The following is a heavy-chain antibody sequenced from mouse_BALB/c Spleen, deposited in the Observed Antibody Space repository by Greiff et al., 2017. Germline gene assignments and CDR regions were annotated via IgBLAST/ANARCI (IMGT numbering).Heavy chain of an antibody. CDR3: ASYYGNYDYAMDY. CDR2: ISSGGGST. D-gene: IGHD2-1*01. Sequence: EVKLMESGGGLVKPGGSLKLSCAASGFAFSSYDMSWVRQTPEKRLEWVAYISSGGGSTYYPDTVKGRFTISRDNAKNTLYLQMSSLKSEDTAMYYCASYYGNYDYAMDYWGQGTSVTVSS. CDR1: GFAFSSYD. V-gene: IGHV5-12-1*01. J-gene: IGHJ4*01.